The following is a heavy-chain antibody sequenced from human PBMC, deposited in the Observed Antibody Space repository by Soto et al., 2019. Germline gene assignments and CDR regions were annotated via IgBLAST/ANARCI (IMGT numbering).Heavy chain of an antibody. Sequence: EVQLVESGGGLVKPGGSLRLSCAASGFTFSSYNMNWVRQAPGKGLEWVSSISSSSSYIYYADSVKGRFTISRDNAKNSLYLQMNSLRVEDTAVYYCARYSSAPYYGMDGWGQGNTVSVSS. D-gene: IGHD2-21*01. CDR2: ISSSSSYI. CDR1: GFTFSSYN. V-gene: IGHV3-21*01. CDR3: ARYSSAPYYGMDG. J-gene: IGHJ6*02.